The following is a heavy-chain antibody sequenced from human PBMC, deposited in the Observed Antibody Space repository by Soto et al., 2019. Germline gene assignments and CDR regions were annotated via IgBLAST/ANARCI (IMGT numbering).Heavy chain of an antibody. V-gene: IGHV3-33*01. J-gene: IGHJ4*02. CDR1: GFTFSSYG. CDR3: ASFACNGVRRYSI. CDR2: IWYDGSNK. D-gene: IGHD2-15*01. Sequence: GGSLRLSCAASGFTFSSYGMHWVRQAPGKGLEWVAVIWYDGSNKYYADSVKGRFTISRDNSKNTLYLQMNSLRAEDTAVYYCASFACNGVRRYSIWCQGRLFTV.